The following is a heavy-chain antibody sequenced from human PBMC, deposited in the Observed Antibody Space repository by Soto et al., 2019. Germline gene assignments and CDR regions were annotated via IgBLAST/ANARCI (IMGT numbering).Heavy chain of an antibody. J-gene: IGHJ6*03. V-gene: IGHV1-2*04. CDR2: INPNSGGT. Sequence: GASVKVSCKASGYTFTGYYMHWVRQAPGQGLEWMGWINPNSGGTNYAQKFQGWVTMTRDTSISTAYMELSRLRSDDTAVYYCARDGLLGMRYYYGSGSYFPESRYYYYYMDVWGKGTTVTVSS. CDR1: GYTFTGYY. D-gene: IGHD3-10*01. CDR3: ARDGLLGMRYYYGSGSYFPESRYYYYYMDV.